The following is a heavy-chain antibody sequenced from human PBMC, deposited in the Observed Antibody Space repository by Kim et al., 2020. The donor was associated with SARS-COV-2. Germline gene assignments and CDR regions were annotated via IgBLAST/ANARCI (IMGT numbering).Heavy chain of an antibody. CDR1: GFTFSDYS. V-gene: IGHV3-64*01. Sequence: GGSLRLSCVASGFTFSDYSMHWVRQAPGKGLEYVSGIRNNGGSTYYANSVKGKFTISRDNSKNTLYLQMGSLRAEDMAVYYCARGFLLLDAFDIWGQGTMVTVSS. CDR2: IRNNGGST. CDR3: ARGFLLLDAFDI. D-gene: IGHD3-22*01. J-gene: IGHJ3*02.